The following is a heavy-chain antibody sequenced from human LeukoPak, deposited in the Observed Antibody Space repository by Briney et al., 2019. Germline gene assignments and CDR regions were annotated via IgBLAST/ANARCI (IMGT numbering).Heavy chain of an antibody. D-gene: IGHD2-8*01. CDR2: IIPIFGTA. J-gene: IGHJ3*02. CDR3: AREFGYCTNGVCRYDAFDI. Sequence: SVNVSCKASGGTFSSYAISWVRQAPGQGLEWMGGIIPIFGTANYAQKFQGRVTITADESTSTAYMELSSLRSEDTAVYYCAREFGYCTNGVCRYDAFDIWGQGTMVTVSS. CDR1: GGTFSSYA. V-gene: IGHV1-69*13.